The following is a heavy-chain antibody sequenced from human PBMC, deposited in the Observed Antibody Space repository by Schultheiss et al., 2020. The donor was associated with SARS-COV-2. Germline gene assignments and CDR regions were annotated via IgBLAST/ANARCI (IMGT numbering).Heavy chain of an antibody. CDR2: IGTAGDT. Sequence: GGSLRLSCAASGFTFSSYDMHWVRQATGKGLEWVSAIGTAGDTYYPGSVKGRFTISRDNSKNTLYLQMNSLRAEDTAVYYCARTVGYCSSTSCYPPDYWGQGTLVTVSS. J-gene: IGHJ4*02. CDR3: ARTVGYCSSTSCYPPDY. CDR1: GFTFSSYD. V-gene: IGHV3-13*01. D-gene: IGHD2-2*01.